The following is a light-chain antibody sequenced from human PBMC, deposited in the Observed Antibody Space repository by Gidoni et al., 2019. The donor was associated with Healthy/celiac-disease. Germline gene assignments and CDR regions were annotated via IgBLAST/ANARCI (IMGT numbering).Light chain of an antibody. CDR2: DDS. CDR1: NIGSKS. CDR3: QVWDSSSDHPSWV. J-gene: IGLJ1*01. V-gene: IGLV3-21*02. Sequence: SYVLTQPPSVSVAPGQPARITCGGNNIGSKSVHWYQQKPGQAPVLVVDDDSYRPSGIPERFSGSNSGNTATLTISRVEAGDEADYYCQVWDSSSDHPSWVFGTGTKVTVL.